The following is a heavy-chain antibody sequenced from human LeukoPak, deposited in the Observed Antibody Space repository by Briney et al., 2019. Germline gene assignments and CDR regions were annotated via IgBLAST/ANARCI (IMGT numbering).Heavy chain of an antibody. CDR1: GGSISSYY. CDR3: AVGQQLFDY. J-gene: IGHJ4*02. V-gene: IGHV4-59*12. D-gene: IGHD6-13*01. Sequence: PSETLSLTCTVSGGSISSYYWSWIRQPPGKGLEWIGYIYYSGSTNYNPSLKSRVTISVDTSKNQFSLKLSSVTAADTAVYYRAVGQQLFDYWGQGTLVTVSS. CDR2: IYYSGST.